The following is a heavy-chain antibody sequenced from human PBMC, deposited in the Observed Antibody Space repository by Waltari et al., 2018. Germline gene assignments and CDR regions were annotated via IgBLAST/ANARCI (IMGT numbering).Heavy chain of an antibody. CDR1: GGTFSSYA. Sequence: QVQLVQSGAEVKKPGSSVKVSCKASGGTFSSYAISWVRQAPGPGLEWMGGGITPIVCTRNDAQKSQGRVTSTADESTSTAYMERSSLRSEDTAVYYCASRLTGYYDILTGYYGMDVWGQGTTVTVSS. CDR2: ITPIVCTR. J-gene: IGHJ6*02. D-gene: IGHD3-9*01. V-gene: IGHV1-69*01. CDR3: ASRLTGYYDILTGYYGMDV.